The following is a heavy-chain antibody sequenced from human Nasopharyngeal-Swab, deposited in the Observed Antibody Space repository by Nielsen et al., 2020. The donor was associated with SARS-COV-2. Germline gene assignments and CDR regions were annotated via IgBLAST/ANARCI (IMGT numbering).Heavy chain of an antibody. V-gene: IGHV3-23*01. D-gene: IGHD6-6*01. CDR2: ISGSGGST. Sequence: VRQAPGQGLEWVSAISGSGGSTYYADSVKGRFTISRDNSKNTLYLQMNSLRAEDTAVYYCAKDQRLAARGVDAFDIWGQGTMVTVSS. J-gene: IGHJ3*02. CDR3: AKDQRLAARGVDAFDI.